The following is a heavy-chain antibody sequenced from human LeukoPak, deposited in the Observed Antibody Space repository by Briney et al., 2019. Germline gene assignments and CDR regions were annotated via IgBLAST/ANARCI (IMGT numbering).Heavy chain of an antibody. V-gene: IGHV1-18*01. CDR1: GYTFTSYG. D-gene: IGHD2-15*01. Sequence: ASVRVSCMASGYTFTSYGISWVRQAPGQGLEWMGWISAYNGNTNYAQKLQGRVTMTTDTSTSTAYMELRSPRSDDAAVYYCARRDCGGGSCYYYYGMDVWGQGTTVTVSS. J-gene: IGHJ6*02. CDR3: ARRDCGGGSCYYYYGMDV. CDR2: ISAYNGNT.